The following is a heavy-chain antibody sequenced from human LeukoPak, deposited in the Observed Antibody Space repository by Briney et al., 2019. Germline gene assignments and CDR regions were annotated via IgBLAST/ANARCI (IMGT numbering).Heavy chain of an antibody. D-gene: IGHD3-9*01. CDR1: GFTFSSYG. CDR2: ISYDGSNK. CDR3: ARAQSAYYDILTGCSDY. J-gene: IGHJ4*02. V-gene: IGHV3-30*03. Sequence: GRSLRLSCAASGFTFSSYGMHWVRQAPGKGLEWVAVISYDGSNKYYADSVKGRFTISRDNSKNTLYLQMNSLRAEDTAVYYCARAQSAYYDILTGCSDYWGQGTLVTVSS.